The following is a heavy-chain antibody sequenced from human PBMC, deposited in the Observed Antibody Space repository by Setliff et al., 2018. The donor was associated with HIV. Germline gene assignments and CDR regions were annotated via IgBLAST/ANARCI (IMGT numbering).Heavy chain of an antibody. CDR3: ARARLQGIVTAVGPRDNCLDP. D-gene: IGHD3-9*01. Sequence: ASVKVSCKASGYTFTSYDINWVRQATGQGLEWMGWMNPNSGNTGYAQKFQGRVTMTTDTSTSTAYMELRSLRSDDTAVYYCARARLQGIVTAVGPRDNCLDPWGQGTRVTVSS. CDR2: MNPNSGNT. CDR1: GYTFTSYD. J-gene: IGHJ5*02. V-gene: IGHV1-8*02.